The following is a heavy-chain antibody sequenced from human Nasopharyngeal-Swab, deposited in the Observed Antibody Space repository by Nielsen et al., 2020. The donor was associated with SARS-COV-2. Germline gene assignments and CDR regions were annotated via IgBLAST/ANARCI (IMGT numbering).Heavy chain of an antibody. CDR3: ARGAWELHYYFDY. D-gene: IGHD1-26*01. Sequence: SETLSLTCAVYGGSFSGYYWSWIRQPPGKGREWIGEINHSGSTNYNPSLKRRVTISVDTSKNPFSLKLRSVTAADTAVYYCARGAWELHYYFDYWGQGTLVTVSS. CDR2: INHSGST. CDR1: GGSFSGYY. J-gene: IGHJ4*02. V-gene: IGHV4-34*01.